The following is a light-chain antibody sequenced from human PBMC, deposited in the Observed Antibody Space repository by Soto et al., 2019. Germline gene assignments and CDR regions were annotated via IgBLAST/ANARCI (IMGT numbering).Light chain of an antibody. CDR2: DVS. CDR3: CTYAGSRL. J-gene: IGLJ3*02. V-gene: IGLV2-11*01. Sequence: QSALTQPRSVSGSPGQSVPISCTGTSSDIGGYSYVSWYQQHPGKGPKLIMYDVSDRPSGVPDRFSGSKSGNTASLTISGVQAEDEADYYCCTYAGSRLFGGGTKVTVL. CDR1: SSDIGGYSY.